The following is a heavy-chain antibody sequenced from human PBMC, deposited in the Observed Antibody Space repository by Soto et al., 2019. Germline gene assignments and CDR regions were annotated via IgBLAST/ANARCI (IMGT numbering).Heavy chain of an antibody. V-gene: IGHV1-18*04. J-gene: IGHJ4*02. CDR3: ARDNIVGDFGLGSLDF. CDR1: RYTFLNFG. CDR2: ISGYNGKT. D-gene: IGHD3-10*01. Sequence: GASVKDSCKSSRYTFLNFGVSWLRQSPGLGPEWMGWISGYNGKTKYAQKVQGRVTMTPDTTTNTAYMELRGLRSDDAAVYYCARDNIVGDFGLGSLDFWGQGTVVTVSS.